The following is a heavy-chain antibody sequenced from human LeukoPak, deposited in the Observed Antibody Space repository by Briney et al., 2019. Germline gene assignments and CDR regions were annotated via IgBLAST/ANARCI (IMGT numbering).Heavy chain of an antibody. CDR3: ANPYYYDSSGN. CDR1: GFTFSSYA. V-gene: IGHV3-23*01. CDR2: ISGSGGST. D-gene: IGHD3-22*01. J-gene: IGHJ4*02. Sequence: GGSLRLSCAASGFTFSSYAMSWVRQALGKGLEWVSAISGSGGSTYYADSVKGRFTISRDNSKNTLYLQMNSLRAEDTAVYYCANPYYYDSSGNWGQGTLVTVSS.